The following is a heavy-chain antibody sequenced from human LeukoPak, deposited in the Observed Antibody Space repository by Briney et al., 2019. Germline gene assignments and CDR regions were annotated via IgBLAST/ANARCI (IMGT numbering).Heavy chain of an antibody. CDR3: ASFHYAPETTSHTDY. V-gene: IGHV3-73*01. CDR1: GFTFSGSA. J-gene: IGHJ4*02. D-gene: IGHD4-11*01. Sequence: PGGSLRLSCAASGFTFSGSAMHWVRQASGKGLEWVGRIRSKANSYATAYAASVKGRFTISRDDSNTTAYLQMNRLRAEDTAVYYCASFHYAPETTSHTDYWGQGTLVTVSS. CDR2: IRSKANSYAT.